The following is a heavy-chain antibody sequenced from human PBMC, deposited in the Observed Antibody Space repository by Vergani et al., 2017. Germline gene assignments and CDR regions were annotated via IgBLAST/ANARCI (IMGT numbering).Heavy chain of an antibody. CDR3: TREAYSSSWLDAFDI. Sequence: EVQLVESGGGLVQPGRSLRLSCTASGFTFGDYAMSWFRQAPGKGLEWVGFIRSKAYGGTTEYAASVKGRFTISRDDSKSIAYLQMNSLKTEDTAVYYCTREAYSSSWLDAFDIWGQGTMVNVSS. CDR1: GFTFGDYA. CDR2: IRSKAYGGTT. V-gene: IGHV3-49*03. J-gene: IGHJ3*02. D-gene: IGHD6-13*01.